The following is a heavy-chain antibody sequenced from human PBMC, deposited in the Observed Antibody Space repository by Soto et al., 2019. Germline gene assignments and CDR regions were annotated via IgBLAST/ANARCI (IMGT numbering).Heavy chain of an antibody. J-gene: IGHJ5*02. D-gene: IGHD3-22*01. V-gene: IGHV3-30-3*01. Sequence: GGAPRLPWACSGFTFRSYAIHLGRPAPGKGLEWVAVISYDGSNKYYADSVKGRFTISRDNSKNTLYLQMNSLRAEDTAVYYCARDLEYYYEGPNWFDPWGQGTLVTGSS. CDR2: ISYDGSNK. CDR3: ARDLEYYYEGPNWFDP. CDR1: GFTFRSYA.